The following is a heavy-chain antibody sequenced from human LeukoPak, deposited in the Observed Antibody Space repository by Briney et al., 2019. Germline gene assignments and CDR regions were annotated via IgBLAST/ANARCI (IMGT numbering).Heavy chain of an antibody. D-gene: IGHD5-18*01. CDR2: ISSSGSYI. CDR1: GFTFSSYS. CDR3: AREARGGYSYVGRYYYYMDV. J-gene: IGHJ6*03. V-gene: IGHV3-21*01. Sequence: PGGSLRLSCAASGFTFSSYSMNWVRQAPGKGLEWVSSISSSGSYIYYADSVKGRFTISRDNAKNSLYLQMNSLRAEDTAVYYCAREARGGYSYVGRYYYYMDVWGKGTTVTVSS.